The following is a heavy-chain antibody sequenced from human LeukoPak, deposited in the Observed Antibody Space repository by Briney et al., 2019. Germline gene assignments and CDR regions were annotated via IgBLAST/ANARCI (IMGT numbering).Heavy chain of an antibody. Sequence: GGSLRLSCTASGFTFSSYGMHWVRQAPGKGLEWVAFIRNDGSKKYDADSVKGRFTISRDNAKNSLYLQMNSLRAEDTAVYYCAELGITMIGGVWGKGTTVTISS. D-gene: IGHD3-10*02. CDR2: IRNDGSKK. J-gene: IGHJ6*04. CDR3: AELGITMIGGV. V-gene: IGHV3-30*02. CDR1: GFTFSSYG.